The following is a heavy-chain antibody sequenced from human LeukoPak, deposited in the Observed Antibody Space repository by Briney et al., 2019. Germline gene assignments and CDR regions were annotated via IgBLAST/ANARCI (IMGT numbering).Heavy chain of an antibody. Sequence: ASVKVSCKASGYTFTSYYMHWVRQAPGQGLEWMGIINPSGGSTSYAQKFQGRVTMTRDTSTSTVYMELSSLRSEDTAVYYCARDLEYSHSSLSKRASFDPWGQGTLVTVSS. V-gene: IGHV1-46*01. CDR1: GYTFTSYY. D-gene: IGHD6-6*01. CDR3: ARDLEYSHSSLSKRASFDP. J-gene: IGHJ5*02. CDR2: INPSGGST.